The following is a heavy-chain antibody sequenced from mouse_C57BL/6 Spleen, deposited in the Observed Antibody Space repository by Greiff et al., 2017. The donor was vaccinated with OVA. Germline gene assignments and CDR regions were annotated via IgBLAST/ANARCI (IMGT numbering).Heavy chain of an antibody. Sequence: VHVKQSGTVLARPGASVKMSCKTSGYTFTSYWMHWVKQRPGQGLEWIGAIYPGNSDTSYNQKFKGKAKLTAVTSASTAYMELSSLTNEDSAVYYCTRSRWGYFWYFGVWGTGTTVTVSS. CDR3: TRSRWGYFWYFGV. V-gene: IGHV1-5*01. CDR1: GYTFTSYW. D-gene: IGHD2-3*01. J-gene: IGHJ1*03. CDR2: IYPGNSDT.